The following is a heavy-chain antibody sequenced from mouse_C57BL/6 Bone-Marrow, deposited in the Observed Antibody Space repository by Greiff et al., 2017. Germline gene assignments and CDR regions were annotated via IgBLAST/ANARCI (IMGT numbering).Heavy chain of an antibody. V-gene: IGHV1-59*01. D-gene: IGHD2-3*01. J-gene: IGHJ3*01. CDR2: IDPSDSYT. CDR3: ARGLLGSWFAY. Sequence: QLQQPGAELVRPGTSVKLSCKASGYTFTSYWMHWVKQRPGQGLEWIGVIDPSDSYTNYNQKFKGKATLTVDTSSSTAYMQLSSLTSEDSAVYYGARGLLGSWFAYWGQGTLVTVSA. CDR1: GYTFTSYW.